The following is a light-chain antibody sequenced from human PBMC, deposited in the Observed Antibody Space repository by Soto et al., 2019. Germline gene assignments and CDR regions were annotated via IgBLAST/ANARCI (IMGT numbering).Light chain of an antibody. CDR1: QSVSSN. CDR3: QQYGSSPPIT. J-gene: IGKJ5*01. Sequence: EIVMTQSPATLSVSPGGRATLSCRASQSVSSNLAWYQQKPGQAPRLLIYGASTRATGIPAKFSGGGSGTDFTLTISRLEPEDFAVYYCQQYGSSPPITFGQGNDWRL. CDR2: GAS. V-gene: IGKV3-15*01.